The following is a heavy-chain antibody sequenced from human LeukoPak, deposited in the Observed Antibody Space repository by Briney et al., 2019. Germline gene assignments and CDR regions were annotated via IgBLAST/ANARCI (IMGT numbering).Heavy chain of an antibody. CDR2: INHSGST. CDR1: GGSFSGYY. CDR3: ARAIAVASWFDP. J-gene: IGHJ5*02. D-gene: IGHD6-19*01. V-gene: IGHV4-34*01. Sequence: SETLSLTCAVYGGSFSGYYWSWIRQPPGKGLEWIGEINHSGSTNYNPSLKSRVTISVNTSKNQFSLKLSSVTAADTAVYYCARAIAVASWFDPWGQGTLVTVSS.